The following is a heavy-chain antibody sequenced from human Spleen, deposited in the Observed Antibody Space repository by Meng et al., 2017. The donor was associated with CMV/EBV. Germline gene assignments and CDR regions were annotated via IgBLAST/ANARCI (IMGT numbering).Heavy chain of an antibody. CDR2: INPSAVST. CDR1: GYTFSHFY. Sequence: KASGYTFSHFYIHWVRQAPGQGLGWMGSINPSAVSTTCAQRFQGRVTMTRDTSTRIVYMELSSLRSDDTAFYFCARDRGSSSEAFDYWGQGTLVTVSS. CDR3: ARDRGSSSEAFDY. V-gene: IGHV1-46*01. J-gene: IGHJ4*02. D-gene: IGHD6-6*01.